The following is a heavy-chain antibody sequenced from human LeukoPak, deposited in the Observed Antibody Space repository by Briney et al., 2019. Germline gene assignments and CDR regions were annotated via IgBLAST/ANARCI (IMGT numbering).Heavy chain of an antibody. CDR3: ARGPPNWGYDY. J-gene: IGHJ4*02. D-gene: IGHD7-27*01. CDR1: GFTFRSHG. Sequence: GGSLRLSCAASGFTFRSHGMHWVRQAPGKGLEWVAVIWYDGSNEYYAESVQGRFTISRDNSKNTLSLQMNSLRAEDTAVYYCARGPPNWGYDYWGPGTLVTVSS. V-gene: IGHV3-33*01. CDR2: IWYDGSNE.